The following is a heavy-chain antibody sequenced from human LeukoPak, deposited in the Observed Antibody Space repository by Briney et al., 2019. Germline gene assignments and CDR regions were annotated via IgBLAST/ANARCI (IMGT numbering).Heavy chain of an antibody. CDR1: GFTFSTYV. V-gene: IGHV3-23*01. J-gene: IGHJ4*02. D-gene: IGHD2-8*01. Sequence: GGSLRLSCAASGFTFSTYVMSWVRQAPGKGLEWVSAISGSGGSTYYADSVKGRFTISRDNSKNTLYLQMNSLRAEDTAVYYCAKRVAGNGPGYWGQGTLVTVSS. CDR3: AKRVAGNGPGY. CDR2: ISGSGGST.